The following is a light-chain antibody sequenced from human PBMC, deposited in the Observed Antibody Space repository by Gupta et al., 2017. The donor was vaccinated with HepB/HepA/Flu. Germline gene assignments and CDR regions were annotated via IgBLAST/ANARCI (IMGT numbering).Light chain of an antibody. CDR1: SSDVGGYNY. J-gene: IGLJ1*01. Sequence: SALTQPRSVSGSPGQSVTISCTGTSSDVGGYNYVSWYQQHPGKAPKLMIYDVSKRPSGVPDRFSGSKSGNTASLTISGLQAEDEGDYYCCSYAGSYTFYVFGTGTKVTVL. CDR3: CSYAGSYTFYV. CDR2: DVS. V-gene: IGLV2-11*01.